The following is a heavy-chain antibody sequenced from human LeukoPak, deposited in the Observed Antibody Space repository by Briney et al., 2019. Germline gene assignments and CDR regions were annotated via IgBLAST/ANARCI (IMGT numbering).Heavy chain of an antibody. D-gene: IGHD3-10*01. CDR2: IYYSGST. J-gene: IGHJ3*02. Sequence: SETLSLTCTVSGGSISSSSYYWGWIRQPPGKGLEWIGSIYYSGSTYYNPSLKSRVTISVDTSKNQFSLKLSSVTAADTAVYYCARQYYYGSGPGAFDIWGQGTMVTVSS. V-gene: IGHV4-39*01. CDR1: GGSISSSSYY. CDR3: ARQYYYGSGPGAFDI.